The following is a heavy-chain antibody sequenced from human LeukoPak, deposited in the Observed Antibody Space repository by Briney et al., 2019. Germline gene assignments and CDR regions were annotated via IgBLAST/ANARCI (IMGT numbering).Heavy chain of an antibody. CDR1: GGAINSGSHY. Sequence: SQTLSLTCTVSGGAINSGSHYWSWIRQSAGKRLEWIGRIYTSGTTNSNPSLKSRVTISVDTSKNQFSLKLGSVTAADTAVYYCAREYYDSNKAPALDIWGQGTMVTVSS. D-gene: IGHD3-22*01. CDR3: AREYYDSNKAPALDI. V-gene: IGHV4-61*02. CDR2: IYTSGTT. J-gene: IGHJ3*02.